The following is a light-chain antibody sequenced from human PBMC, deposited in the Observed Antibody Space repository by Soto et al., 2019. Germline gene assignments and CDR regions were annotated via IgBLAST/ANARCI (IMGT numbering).Light chain of an antibody. CDR3: QQYNTCRT. CDR1: ESVDGN. Sequence: EIVMTQSPDTFSVSPGETATLSCRASESVDGNLAWFQQKPGQPPRLLIYSASRRATGIPARFSGSGSGTEFTLTISNVQSEDFAVYYCQQYNTCRTFGQGTKVDMK. J-gene: IGKJ1*01. CDR2: SAS. V-gene: IGKV3-15*01.